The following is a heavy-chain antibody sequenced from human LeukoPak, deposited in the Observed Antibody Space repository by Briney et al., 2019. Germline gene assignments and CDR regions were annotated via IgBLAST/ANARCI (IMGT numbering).Heavy chain of an antibody. D-gene: IGHD3-16*01. V-gene: IGHV3-48*03. J-gene: IGHJ6*03. CDR3: AKSLRGTRSYYYYYMDV. CDR2: ISSSGSTI. Sequence: GGSLRLSCAASGFTFSSYEMNWVRQAPGKGLEWVSYISSSGSTIYYADSVKGRFTISRDNSKNTLYLQMNSLRADDTAVYYCAKSLRGTRSYYYYYMDVWGKGTTVTVSS. CDR1: GFTFSSYE.